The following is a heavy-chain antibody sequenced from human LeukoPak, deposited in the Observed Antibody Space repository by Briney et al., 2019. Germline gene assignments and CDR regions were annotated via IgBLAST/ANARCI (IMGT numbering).Heavy chain of an antibody. V-gene: IGHV1-2*02. CDR1: GYTFTGYY. D-gene: IGHD6-19*01. Sequence: GASVKVSCKASGYTFTGYYMHWVRQAPGQGLEWMGWINPNSGGTNYAQKFQGRVTMTRDTSISTAYMELSRLRSDDAAVYYCARKGYSSGWRFDYWGQGTLVTVSS. CDR3: ARKGYSSGWRFDY. CDR2: INPNSGGT. J-gene: IGHJ4*02.